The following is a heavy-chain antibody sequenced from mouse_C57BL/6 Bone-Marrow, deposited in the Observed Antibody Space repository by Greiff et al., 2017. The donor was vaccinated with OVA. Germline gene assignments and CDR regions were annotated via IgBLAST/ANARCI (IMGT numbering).Heavy chain of an antibody. CDR1: GFTFSDYY. CDR3: ARRDSNYEAMDY. Sequence: EVQGVESGGGLVQPGGSLKLSCAASGFTFSDYYMYWVRQTPEKRLEWVAYISNGGGSTYYPDTVKGRFTISRDNAKNTLYLQMSRLKSEDTAMYYCARRDSNYEAMDYWGQGTSVTVSS. V-gene: IGHV5-12*01. J-gene: IGHJ4*01. CDR2: ISNGGGST. D-gene: IGHD2-5*01.